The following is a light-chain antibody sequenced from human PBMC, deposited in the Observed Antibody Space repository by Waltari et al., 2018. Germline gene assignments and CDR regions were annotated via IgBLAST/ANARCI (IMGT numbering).Light chain of an antibody. CDR2: KGS. Sequence: QTVVTQEPSLSVSPGGTVTLTCALPSGSVSTTSHATWYQQTPGQPPRTLVYKGSSRSSGVPDRFSGSILGNKAALTITGAQADDESNYYCSLYMGSGIWVFGGGTKLTVL. V-gene: IGLV8-61*01. CDR1: SGSVSTTSH. J-gene: IGLJ3*02. CDR3: SLYMGSGIWV.